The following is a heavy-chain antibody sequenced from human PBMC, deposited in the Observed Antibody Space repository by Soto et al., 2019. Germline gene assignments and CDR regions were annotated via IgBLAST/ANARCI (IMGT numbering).Heavy chain of an antibody. Sequence: PGGSLRLSCAASGFTFSSYSMNWVRQAPGKGLEWVSSISSSSSYIYYADSVKGRFTISRDNSKNTLYLQMNSLRAEDTAVYYWAKSRYYRSGRPTNWGKGTLVTVSS. CDR1: GFTFSSYS. J-gene: IGHJ1*01. V-gene: IGHV3-21*04. CDR2: ISSSSSYI. CDR3: AKSRYYRSGRPTN. D-gene: IGHD3-10*01.